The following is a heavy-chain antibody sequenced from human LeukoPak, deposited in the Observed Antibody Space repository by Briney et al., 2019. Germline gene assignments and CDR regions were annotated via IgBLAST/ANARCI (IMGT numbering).Heavy chain of an antibody. J-gene: IGHJ4*02. CDR2: INPNNGGT. CDR1: GYTFTGYY. V-gene: IGHV1-2*02. CDR3: ARDKYTGYETFDY. D-gene: IGHD5-12*01. Sequence: AAVTVSYKASGYTFTGYYKHWVRQAPGQGLEWMGWINPNNGGTNYAQKFQGRVTMTRDTSISTAYMELNRPTSDDTAVYYCARDKYTGYETFDYWGQGTPVTVSS.